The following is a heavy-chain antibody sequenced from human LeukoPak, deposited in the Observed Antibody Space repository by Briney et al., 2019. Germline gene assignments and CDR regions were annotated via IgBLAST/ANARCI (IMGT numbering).Heavy chain of an antibody. CDR1: GFTFSSYN. CDR3: VRDGYRD. V-gene: IGHV3-48*01. Sequence: GGSLRLSCAASGFTFSSYNMNWVRQAPGKGLEWVSYISSSSSSKYHADSVKGRFTIFRDNAKNSLYLQMNSLRADDTAVYYCVRDGYRDWGQGTLVTVSS. CDR2: ISSSSSSK. D-gene: IGHD6-25*01. J-gene: IGHJ4*02.